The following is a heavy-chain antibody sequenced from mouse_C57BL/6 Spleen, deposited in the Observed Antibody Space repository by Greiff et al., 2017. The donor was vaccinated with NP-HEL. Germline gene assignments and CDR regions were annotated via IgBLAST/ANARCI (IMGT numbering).Heavy chain of an antibody. V-gene: IGHV1-15*01. Sequence: QVQLKESGAELVRPGASVTLSCKASGYTFTDYEMHWVKQTPVHGLEWIGAIDPETGGTAYNQKFKGKAILTADKSSSTAYMELRSLTSEASAGYYCTSNYDHYFDYWGQGTTLTVSS. CDR3: TSNYDHYFDY. CDR2: IDPETGGT. D-gene: IGHD2-4*01. CDR1: GYTFTDYE. J-gene: IGHJ2*01.